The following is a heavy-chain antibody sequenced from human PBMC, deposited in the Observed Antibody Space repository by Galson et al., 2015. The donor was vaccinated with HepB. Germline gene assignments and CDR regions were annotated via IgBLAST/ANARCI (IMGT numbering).Heavy chain of an antibody. CDR1: GFTFSSYG. CDR3: ARDRSGSGYFDY. J-gene: IGHJ4*02. Sequence: LRLSCAASGFTFSSYGMHWVRQAPGKGLEWVAVIWYDGSNKYYADSVKGRFTISRDNSKNTLYLQMNSLRAEDTAVYYCARDRSGSGYFDYWGQGTLVTVSS. V-gene: IGHV3-33*08. D-gene: IGHD3-10*01. CDR2: IWYDGSNK.